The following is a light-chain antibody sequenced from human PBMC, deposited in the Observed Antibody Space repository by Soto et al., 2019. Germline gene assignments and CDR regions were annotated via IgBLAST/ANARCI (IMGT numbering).Light chain of an antibody. CDR3: SSYTTSGTPV. V-gene: IGLV2-14*01. J-gene: IGLJ3*02. CDR2: EVS. Sequence: SVLTQPASVSGSPGQSITISCTGTSSDVGGYNYLSWYQQHPGKAPKVMIYEVSNRPSGVSNRFSGSKSGNTASLTISGLQAEDEADYFCSSYTTSGTPVFGGGTKVTVL. CDR1: SSDVGGYNY.